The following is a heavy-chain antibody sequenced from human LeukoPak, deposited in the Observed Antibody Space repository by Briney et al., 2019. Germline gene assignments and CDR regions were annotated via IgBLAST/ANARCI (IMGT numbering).Heavy chain of an antibody. D-gene: IGHD3-16*01. CDR2: ISGRSSHV. Sequence: PGGSLRLSCSASGFSFSDYDMNWVRQAPGKGLEWVSAISGRSSHVYYGESVKGRFTISSDNAKNSLYLQLDSLGVEDTAVYYCGRAFPPLRTSSAGDLWGQGTLVTVSS. CDR3: GRAFPPLRTSSAGDL. J-gene: IGHJ1*01. V-gene: IGHV3-21*01. CDR1: GFSFSDYD.